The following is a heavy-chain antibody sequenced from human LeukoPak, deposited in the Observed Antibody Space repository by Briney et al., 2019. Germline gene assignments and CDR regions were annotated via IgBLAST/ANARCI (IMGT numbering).Heavy chain of an antibody. CDR3: AKGGKWDVTPFDY. J-gene: IGHJ4*02. Sequence: PGGSLRLSCVASGFTFSSYPMTWVRQPPGKGLEWVATISGSGGSTYYADSVKGRFTISRDNSKNTLYLQVNSLRAEDTAVYYCAKGGKWDVTPFDYWGQGTLVTVSS. V-gene: IGHV3-23*01. CDR2: ISGSGGST. D-gene: IGHD1-26*01. CDR1: GFTFSSYP.